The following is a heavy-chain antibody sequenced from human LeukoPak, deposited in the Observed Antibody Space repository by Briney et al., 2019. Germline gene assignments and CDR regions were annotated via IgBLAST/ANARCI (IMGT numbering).Heavy chain of an antibody. CDR1: GFTFSSYW. CDR3: ARESELYGSSWYGGIDY. Sequence: GGSLRLSCAASGFTFSSYWMSWVRQAPGKGLEWVANIKRDGSENYYVDSVKGRFTISRDNAKNSLYLQMNSLRAEDTAVYYCARESELYGSSWYGGIDYWGQGTLVTVSS. CDR2: IKRDGSEN. D-gene: IGHD6-13*01. J-gene: IGHJ4*02. V-gene: IGHV3-7*01.